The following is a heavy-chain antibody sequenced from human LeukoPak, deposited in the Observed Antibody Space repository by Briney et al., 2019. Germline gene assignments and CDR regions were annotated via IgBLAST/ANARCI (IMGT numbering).Heavy chain of an antibody. V-gene: IGHV4-59*01. CDR3: AKIYQSAEYYFDY. D-gene: IGHD2-2*01. Sequence: SETLSLTCTVSGDSIDSYHWIWLRQPPGKGVEWIGYMYYTGSTDYHPSRKSRVTILLDTSKNQFALKLTSVTAADPAVFYCAKIYQSAEYYFDYWGQGNLVSVSS. CDR2: MYYTGST. J-gene: IGHJ4*02. CDR1: GDSIDSYH.